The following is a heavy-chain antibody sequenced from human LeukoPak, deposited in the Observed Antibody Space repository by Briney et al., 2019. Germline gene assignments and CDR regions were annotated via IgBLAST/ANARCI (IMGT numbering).Heavy chain of an antibody. V-gene: IGHV3-21*01. D-gene: IGHD6-13*01. CDR1: GFTFQYYA. CDR3: ARETHIAAA. CDR2: ISSGSSYI. Sequence: GGSLRLSCAASGFTFQYYAMTWVRQAPGKGLEWVSSISSGSSYIYYADSVKGRFTISRDNAKNSLYLQMISLRAEDTAVYYCARETHIAAAWGQGTLVTVSS. J-gene: IGHJ4*02.